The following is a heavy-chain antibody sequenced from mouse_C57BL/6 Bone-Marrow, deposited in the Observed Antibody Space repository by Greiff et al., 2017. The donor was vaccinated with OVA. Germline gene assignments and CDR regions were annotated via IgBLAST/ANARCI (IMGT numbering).Heavy chain of an antibody. J-gene: IGHJ2*01. Sequence: QVQLKQSGPELVKPGASVKISCKASGYAFSSSWMNWVKQRPGKGLEWIGRIYPGDGDTNYNGKFKGKATLTADKSSSTAYMQLSSLTSEDAAFYFCARARLGLEKNYWGQGTTLTVSS. CDR1: GYAFSSSW. V-gene: IGHV1-82*01. D-gene: IGHD2-10*02. CDR3: ARARLGLEKNY. CDR2: IYPGDGDT.